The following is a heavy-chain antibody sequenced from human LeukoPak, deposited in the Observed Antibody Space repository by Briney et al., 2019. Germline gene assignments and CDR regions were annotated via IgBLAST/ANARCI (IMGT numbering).Heavy chain of an antibody. Sequence: GGSLRLSCAASGFSFSSYAMHWVRQAPGKGLEWVAVISFDGTNTYYADSVKGRLTISRDNSENTLNLQMNSLRAEDTAVYFCAREVSVSSTENGAFNVWGPETTVTVSS. CDR1: GFSFSSYA. V-gene: IGHV3-30-3*01. J-gene: IGHJ6*02. CDR2: ISFDGTNT. CDR3: AREVSVSSTENGAFNV. D-gene: IGHD5/OR15-5a*01.